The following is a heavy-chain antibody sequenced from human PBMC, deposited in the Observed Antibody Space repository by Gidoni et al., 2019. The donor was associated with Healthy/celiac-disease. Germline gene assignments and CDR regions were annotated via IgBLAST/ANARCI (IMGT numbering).Heavy chain of an antibody. CDR1: VYPFTSYA. CDR3: ARDWNDGDDAFDI. J-gene: IGHJ3*02. Sequence: QVQLVQSGAEVKKPGASVKVSCKASVYPFTSYAMHWVRQAPGQRLEGMGGINAGNGNTKYSQKFQGRVTITRDTSASTAYMELSSLRSEDTAVYYCARDWNDGDDAFDIWGQGTMVTVSS. V-gene: IGHV1-3*01. D-gene: IGHD1-1*01. CDR2: INAGNGNT.